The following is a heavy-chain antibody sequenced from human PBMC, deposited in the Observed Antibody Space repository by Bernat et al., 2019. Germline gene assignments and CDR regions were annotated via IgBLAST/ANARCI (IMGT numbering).Heavy chain of an antibody. Sequence: EVQLVESGGGLVQSGGSLRLSCAASGFSFSDYSMNWVRQAPGKGLEWVSYISRSTTVIYSADYVKGRFTISRDNAKNSLYLQMNSLRDEDTAVYYCARDCSTIAALGHNWFDPWGQGTLVTVSS. CDR3: ARDCSTIAALGHNWFDP. J-gene: IGHJ5*01. CDR1: GFSFSDYS. V-gene: IGHV3-48*02. CDR2: ISRSTTVI. D-gene: IGHD6-13*01.